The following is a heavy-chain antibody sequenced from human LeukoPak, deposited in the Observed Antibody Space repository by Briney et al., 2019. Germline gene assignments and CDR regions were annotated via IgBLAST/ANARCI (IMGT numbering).Heavy chain of an antibody. CDR2: IIPIFGTA. CDR1: GGTFSSYA. D-gene: IGHD3-22*01. V-gene: IGHV1-69*05. J-gene: IGHJ4*02. CDR3: ARGGRGYYDSSGY. Sequence: ASVKVPCKASGGTFSSYAISWVRQAPGQGLEWMGGIIPIFGTANYAQKFQGRVTITTDESTSTAYMELSSLRSEDTAVYYCARGGRGYYDSSGYWGQGTLVTVSS.